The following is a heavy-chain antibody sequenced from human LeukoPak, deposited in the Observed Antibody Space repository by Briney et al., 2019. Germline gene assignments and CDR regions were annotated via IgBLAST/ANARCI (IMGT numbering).Heavy chain of an antibody. CDR2: IRRKAYGGTT. CDR3: TRTRRVSCGGDCYSFDY. V-gene: IGHV3-49*03. J-gene: IGHJ4*02. D-gene: IGHD2-21*02. Sequence: PGGSLRLSCTISGFTFGDYAVTWFRQAPGKGLEWVCFIRRKAYGGTTEYAASVKGRFTISRDDSKSIAYLQMNSLKTEDTAVYYCTRTRRVSCGGDCYSFDYWGQGTLVTVSS. CDR1: GFTFGDYA.